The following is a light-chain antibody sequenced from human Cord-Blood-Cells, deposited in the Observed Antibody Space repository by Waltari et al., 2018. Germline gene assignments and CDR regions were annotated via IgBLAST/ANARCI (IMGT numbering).Light chain of an antibody. CDR3: SSYTSSSTL. CDR1: SSDVGGYNY. J-gene: IGLJ2*01. V-gene: IGLV2-14*01. Sequence: QSALTQSASVSGSPGQSITISCTGTSSDVGGYNYVSWYQQHPGKAPKLMSYDVSKRPSGVSNRFSGSKSGNTASLTISGLQAEDEADYYCSSYTSSSTLFGGGTKLTVL. CDR2: DVS.